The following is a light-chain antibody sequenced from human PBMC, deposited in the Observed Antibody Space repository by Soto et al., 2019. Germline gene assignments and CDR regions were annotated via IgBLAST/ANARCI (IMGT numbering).Light chain of an antibody. J-gene: IGLJ3*02. CDR2: GNS. V-gene: IGLV1-40*01. Sequence: QSVLTQPPSVSGAPGQRVTISCTGYNSNIGAGYDVHWYQQLPGTAPKLLIYGNSNRPSGVPDRFSASKSATAASLAITGLQAEDEADYYCQSYDSSLSGWVFGGGTKRTVL. CDR1: NSNIGAGYD. CDR3: QSYDSSLSGWV.